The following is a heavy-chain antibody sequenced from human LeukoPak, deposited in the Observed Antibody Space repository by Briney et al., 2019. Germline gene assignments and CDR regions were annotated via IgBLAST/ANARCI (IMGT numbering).Heavy chain of an antibody. CDR1: GFTFSSFD. CDR2: ISASGASI. D-gene: IGHD6-19*01. J-gene: IGHJ4*02. Sequence: PGGSLRLSCAASGFTFSSFDMGSVRQAPGKGLGWVSAISASGASIYYADSGKGRFTISRDNSKNTVYLQMNSLTADDTAIYYCAKTTVGYSSGRYPGWPADCWGQGTLVTVSS. CDR3: AKTTVGYSSGRYPGWPADC. V-gene: IGHV3-23*01.